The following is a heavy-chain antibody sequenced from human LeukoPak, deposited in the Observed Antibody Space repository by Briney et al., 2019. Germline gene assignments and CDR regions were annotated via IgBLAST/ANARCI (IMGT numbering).Heavy chain of an antibody. CDR2: INPNSGGT. J-gene: IGHJ4*02. Sequence: ASVKVPCKASGYTFTGYYMHWVRQAPGQGLEWMGWINPNSGGTNYAQNFQGRVTMTRDTSISTAYMELSRLRSDDTAVYYCARIGGNWNYVYWGQGTLVTVSS. CDR1: GYTFTGYY. V-gene: IGHV1-2*02. D-gene: IGHD1-7*01. CDR3: ARIGGNWNYVY.